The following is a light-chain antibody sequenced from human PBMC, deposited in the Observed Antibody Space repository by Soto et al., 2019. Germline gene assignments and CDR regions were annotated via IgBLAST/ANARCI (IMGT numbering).Light chain of an antibody. CDR2: DVS. CDR3: SSYTSSSIVV. Sequence: QSALTQPASVSGSPGQSITISCTGTSSDIGSYNYVSWYQQHPGKAPKLMIYDVSNRPSGVSNRFSGSKSGNTASLAISGLHAEDEADYYCSSYTSSSIVVFGGGTKLTVL. V-gene: IGLV2-14*03. J-gene: IGLJ2*01. CDR1: SSDIGSYNY.